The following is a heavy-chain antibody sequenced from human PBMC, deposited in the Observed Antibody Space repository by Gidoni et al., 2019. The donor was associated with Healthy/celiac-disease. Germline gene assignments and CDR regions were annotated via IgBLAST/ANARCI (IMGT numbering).Heavy chain of an antibody. Sequence: EVQLVESGGGLVKPGGSLRLSCAASGFTFSNAWMSWVRQAPGKGLEWVGRIKSKTDGGTTDYAAPVKGRFTISRDDSKNTLYLQMNSLKTEDTAVYYCTTYYYDSSGYRDYTHWGQGTLVTVSS. V-gene: IGHV3-15*01. CDR2: IKSKTDGGTT. CDR3: TTYYYDSSGYRDYTH. CDR1: GFTFSNAW. D-gene: IGHD3-22*01. J-gene: IGHJ4*02.